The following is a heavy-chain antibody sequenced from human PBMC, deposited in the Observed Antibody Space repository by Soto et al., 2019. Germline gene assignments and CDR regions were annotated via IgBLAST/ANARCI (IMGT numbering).Heavy chain of an antibody. J-gene: IGHJ5*02. CDR1: GFTFSSYG. Sequence: GGSLRLSCAASGFTFSSYGMHWVRQAPGKGLEWVAVIWYDGSNKYYADSVKGRFTISRDNSKNTLYLQMNSLRAEDTAVYYCARDGGIAARRFGWFDPWGQGTLVTVSS. CDR3: ARDGGIAARRFGWFDP. D-gene: IGHD6-6*01. V-gene: IGHV3-33*01. CDR2: IWYDGSNK.